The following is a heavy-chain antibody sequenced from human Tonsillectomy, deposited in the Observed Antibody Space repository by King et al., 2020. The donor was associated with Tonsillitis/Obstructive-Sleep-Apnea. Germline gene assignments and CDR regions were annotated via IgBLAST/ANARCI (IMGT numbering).Heavy chain of an antibody. CDR1: GYSFTNFW. V-gene: IGHV5-10-1*01. CDR2: IDPVDSYT. Sequence: QLVQSGAEVKKSGGFLRISCKGSGYSFTNFWISWVRLMPGRGLEWMGRIDPVDSYTNYSPSFEDHVTISAEKSINTVYLQWISLKASDTAMYFCVRRDFSGGRCYPDYWGQGTLVTVSS. J-gene: IGHJ4*02. CDR3: VRRDFSGGRCYPDY. D-gene: IGHD2-15*01.